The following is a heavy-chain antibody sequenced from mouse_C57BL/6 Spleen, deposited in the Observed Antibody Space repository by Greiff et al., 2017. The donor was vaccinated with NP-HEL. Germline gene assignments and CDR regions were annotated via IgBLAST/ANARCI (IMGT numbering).Heavy chain of an antibody. V-gene: IGHV2-3*01. J-gene: IGHJ4*01. D-gene: IGHD4-1*01. CDR1: GFSLTSYG. CDR2: IWGDGST. Sequence: VKLVESGPGLVAPSQSLSITCTVSGFSLTSYGVSWVRQPPGKGLEWLGVIWGDGSTNYHSALISRLSISKENSKSQVFLKLNSLQTDATATYYCAKGNWDGGAMDDWGQGASVSVSS. CDR3: AKGNWDGGAMDD.